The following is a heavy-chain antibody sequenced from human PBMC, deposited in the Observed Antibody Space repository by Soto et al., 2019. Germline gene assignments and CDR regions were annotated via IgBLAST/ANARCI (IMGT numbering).Heavy chain of an antibody. CDR2: INSSSSYI. D-gene: IGHD3-22*01. J-gene: IGHJ4*02. V-gene: IGHV3-21*01. CDR3: ASGGRYYYDRSGYYPTPIRGY. CDR1: GFTFSSYS. Sequence: EVQLVESGGGLVKPGGSLRLSCAASGFTFSSYSMNWVRQAPGKGLEWVSSINSSSSYIYYEDSVKGRFTISRHNANNSLYLQMNSLRAEDTAVYYCASGGRYYYDRSGYYPTPIRGYWGQGTLVTVSS.